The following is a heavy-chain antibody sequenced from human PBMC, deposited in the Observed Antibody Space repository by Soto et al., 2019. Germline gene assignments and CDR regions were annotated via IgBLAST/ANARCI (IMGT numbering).Heavy chain of an antibody. V-gene: IGHV4-34*01. Sequence: SETLSLTCAVYGGSLSSYHWSWIRQSPGKGLEWIGEINESGGTNYSPSLKSRVTISVDTSKNQFSLTLNSVTAADTAVYYCASHRGSWGSFRYRWFNPWGQGTVVTVSS. D-gene: IGHD3-16*02. CDR3: ASHRGSWGSFRYRWFNP. CDR2: INESGGT. CDR1: GGSLSSYH. J-gene: IGHJ5*02.